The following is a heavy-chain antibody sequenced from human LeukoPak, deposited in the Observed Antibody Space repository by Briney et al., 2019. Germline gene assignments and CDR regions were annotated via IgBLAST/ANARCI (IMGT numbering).Heavy chain of an antibody. V-gene: IGHV3-7*01. CDR1: GFTFSDYY. CDR3: ARGIMITFGGVIGPFDY. CDR2: IKQDGSEK. D-gene: IGHD3-16*02. J-gene: IGHJ4*02. Sequence: PGGSLRLSCAASGFTFSDYYMSWIRQAPGKGLEWVANIKQDGSEKYYVDSVKGRFTISRDNAKNSLYLQMNSLRAEDTAVYYCARGIMITFGGVIGPFDYWGQGTLVTVSS.